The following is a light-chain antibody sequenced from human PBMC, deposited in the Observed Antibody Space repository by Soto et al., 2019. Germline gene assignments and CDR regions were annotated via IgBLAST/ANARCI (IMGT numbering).Light chain of an antibody. V-gene: IGKV3-15*01. CDR1: QSVSSN. Sequence: EIVMTQSPATLSVSPGERATLSCRASQSVSSNLAWYQQKPGQAPRLLIYGASTRATGIPARFSGSASGTEFTLNISRLQSEDFAVYYCQHYNNWPRTFGQGTKVEIK. J-gene: IGKJ1*01. CDR2: GAS. CDR3: QHYNNWPRT.